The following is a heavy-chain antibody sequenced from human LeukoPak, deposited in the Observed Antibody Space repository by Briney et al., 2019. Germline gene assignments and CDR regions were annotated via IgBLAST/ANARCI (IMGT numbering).Heavy chain of an antibody. J-gene: IGHJ4*02. D-gene: IGHD3-9*01. CDR1: GGSIGSYY. Sequence: SETLSLTCTVSGGSIGSYYWSWIRQPAGKGLEWIGRIYTSGGTVYNPSLKSRVTMSVDTSKNQFSLKLSSVTAADTAVYYCAKEHGYYDILTGYYRPYRGLDYWGQGTLVTVSS. CDR3: AKEHGYYDILTGYYRPYRGLDY. V-gene: IGHV4-4*07. CDR2: IYTSGGT.